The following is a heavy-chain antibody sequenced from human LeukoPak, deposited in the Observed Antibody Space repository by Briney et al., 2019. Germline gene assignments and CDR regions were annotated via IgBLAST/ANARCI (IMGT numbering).Heavy chain of an antibody. V-gene: IGHV1-18*01. Sequence: ASVKVSCKISGYIFTTYHITWVRQASGQGLEWMGWISVYDGNTISAPSLQARVIMTADTSTRTAYMELRSLRADDTAVYYCARYKHHNYFDYWGQGTHVTVSS. CDR1: GYIFTTYH. J-gene: IGHJ4*02. CDR3: ARYKHHNYFDY. CDR2: ISVYDGNT. D-gene: IGHD1-1*01.